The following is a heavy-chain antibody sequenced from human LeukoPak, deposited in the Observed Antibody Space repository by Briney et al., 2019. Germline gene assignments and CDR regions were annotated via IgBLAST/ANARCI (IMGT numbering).Heavy chain of an antibody. Sequence: GGSLRLSCAASGFIFSDYHMSWIRQAPGKGLEWVSYISPGGDEVYFADSVMGRFTISRDNAKNSLFLQMSSLTAEDTAVYYCSGGRDIAVAGPGGYFDYWGQGSLVTVSS. V-gene: IGHV3-11*01. CDR3: SGGRDIAVAGPGGYFDY. CDR1: GFIFSDYH. CDR2: ISPGGDEV. D-gene: IGHD6-19*01. J-gene: IGHJ4*02.